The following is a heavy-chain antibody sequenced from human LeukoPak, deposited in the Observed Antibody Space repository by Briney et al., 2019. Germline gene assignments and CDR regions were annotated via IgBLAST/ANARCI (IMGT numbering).Heavy chain of an antibody. V-gene: IGHV5-51*01. Sequence: GESLKISCKGSGYRFTNHWIAWVRQAPGKGLELMGSIYPGDSDTRYSPSFQGQVTTSADKSITTAYLQWSTLMPSDTAIYYCTRQGVYYSDSSAFYYWGQGTLVTVSS. CDR2: IYPGDSDT. J-gene: IGHJ4*02. CDR1: GYRFTNHW. D-gene: IGHD3-22*01. CDR3: TRQGVYYSDSSAFYY.